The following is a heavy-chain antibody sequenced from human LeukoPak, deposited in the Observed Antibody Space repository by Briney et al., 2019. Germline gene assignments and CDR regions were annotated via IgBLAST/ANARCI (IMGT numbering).Heavy chain of an antibody. CDR1: GGSISSYY. V-gene: IGHV4-59*08. Sequence: ASETLSLTCTVSGGSISSYYWSWIRQPPGKGLEWIGYIYYSGSTNYNPSLKSRVTISVDTSKNQFSLKLSSVTAADTAVYYCAGRYYYGSGSPDYWGQGTLVTVSS. CDR3: AGRYYYGSGSPDY. CDR2: IYYSGST. D-gene: IGHD3-10*01. J-gene: IGHJ4*02.